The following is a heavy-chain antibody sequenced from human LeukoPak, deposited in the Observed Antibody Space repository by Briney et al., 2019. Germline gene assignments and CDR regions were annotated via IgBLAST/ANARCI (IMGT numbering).Heavy chain of an antibody. J-gene: IGHJ4*02. V-gene: IGHV3-21*03. CDR1: GFTFSSYS. Sequence: GESLRLSCASPGFTFSSYSMSWIRQAPGKGLEWVSSMTASSSHIWYADVVKGRFTTSRDNAKNSLYLQMNSLTADDTGVYYCARDANWSSDNWGQGTLVTVSS. D-gene: IGHD1-1*01. CDR3: ARDANWSSDN. CDR2: MTASSSHI.